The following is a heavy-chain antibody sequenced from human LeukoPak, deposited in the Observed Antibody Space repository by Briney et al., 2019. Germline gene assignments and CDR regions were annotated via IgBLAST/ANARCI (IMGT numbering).Heavy chain of an antibody. D-gene: IGHD6-13*01. CDR2: INPNSGGT. CDR1: GYTFTSYY. Sequence: GASVKVSCKASGYTFTSYYMHWVRQAPGQGLEWMGWINPNSGGTNYAQKFQGRVTMTRDTSISTAYMELSRLRSDDTAVYYCARDEIAAAGIGDWGQGTLVTVSS. V-gene: IGHV1-2*02. J-gene: IGHJ4*02. CDR3: ARDEIAAAGIGD.